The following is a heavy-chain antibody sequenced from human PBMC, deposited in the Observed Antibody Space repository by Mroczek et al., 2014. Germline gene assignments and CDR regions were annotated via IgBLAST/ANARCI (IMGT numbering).Heavy chain of an antibody. D-gene: IGHD4-17*01. CDR3: ARRAYGDYSLDYYFDY. V-gene: IGHV5-51*03. J-gene: IGHJ4*02. CDR2: IYPGDSDT. Sequence: VQLVQSGAEVKKPGESLKISCKGSGYSFTSYWIGWVRQMPGKGLEWMGIIYPGDSDTRYSPSFQGQVTISADKSISTAYLQWSSLKASDTAMYYCARRAYGDYSLDYYFDYWGQGTLVTVFS. CDR1: GYSFTSYW.